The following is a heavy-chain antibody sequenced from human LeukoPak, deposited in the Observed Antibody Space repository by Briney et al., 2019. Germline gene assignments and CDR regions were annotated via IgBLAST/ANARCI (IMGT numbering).Heavy chain of an antibody. CDR3: ASTYYYDSSGYYPTFDI. CDR1: GYSFTNYW. V-gene: IGHV5-51*01. Sequence: GESLKISCKGSGYSFTNYWIGWVRQMPGKGLEWMGILYPGDSDTRYSPSFQGQVTISADKSIDTAYLQWSSLKASDTAMYYCASTYYYDSSGYYPTFDIWGRGTMVTVSS. J-gene: IGHJ3*02. CDR2: LYPGDSDT. D-gene: IGHD3-22*01.